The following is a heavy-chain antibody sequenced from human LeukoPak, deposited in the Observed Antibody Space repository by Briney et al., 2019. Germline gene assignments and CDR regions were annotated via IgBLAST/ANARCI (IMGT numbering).Heavy chain of an antibody. CDR2: IKQDGSVK. J-gene: IGHJ4*02. D-gene: IGHD6-6*01. CDR3: ARDPVAAPYFDY. Sequence: GGSLRLSCAASGFTFSSYWMNWVRQAPGKGLEWVANIKQDGSVKNYVGSVKGRFTVSRDNARNSLYLQMSSLRAEDTAVSYCARDPVAAPYFDYRGQRALVTVS. V-gene: IGHV3-7*01. CDR1: GFTFSSYW.